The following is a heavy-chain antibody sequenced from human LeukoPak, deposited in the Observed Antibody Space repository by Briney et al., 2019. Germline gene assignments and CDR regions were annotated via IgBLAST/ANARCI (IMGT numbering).Heavy chain of an antibody. J-gene: IGHJ4*02. CDR2: ICYRGSI. V-gene: IGHV4-39*01. Sequence: AETLSLTCTLSGDSISSGAYYWGWLRQTQGKGLDWIGSICYRGSIFYHPSLETRITMTVNTSKNLFSLNLRSVTAGDTAVYYCARLCQVTTFARFEHWGQGVLVTVSS. CDR1: GDSISSGAYY. CDR3: ARLCQVTTFARFEH. D-gene: IGHD2-21*02.